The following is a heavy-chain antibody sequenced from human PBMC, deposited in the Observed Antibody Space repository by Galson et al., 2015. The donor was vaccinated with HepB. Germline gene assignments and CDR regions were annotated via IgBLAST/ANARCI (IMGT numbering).Heavy chain of an antibody. Sequence: LRLSCAASGFTFDDYGMSWVRQAPGKGLEWVSGINWNGGSTGYADSVKGRFTISRDNAKNSLYLQMNSLRAEDTALYHCARGGSSSWYQNYYYYGMDVWGQGTTVTVSS. CDR3: ARGGSSSWYQNYYYYGMDV. CDR2: INWNGGST. V-gene: IGHV3-20*01. CDR1: GFTFDDYG. J-gene: IGHJ6*02. D-gene: IGHD6-13*01.